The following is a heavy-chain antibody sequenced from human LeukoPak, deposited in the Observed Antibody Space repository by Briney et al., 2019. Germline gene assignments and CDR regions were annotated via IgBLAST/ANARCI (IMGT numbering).Heavy chain of an antibody. Sequence: SETLSLTCTVSGGSTSNYYWSWIRQPPGKGLNWIGYIYYSGSTNYNPSLKSRVTISVDTSKNQFSLKLSSVTAADTAVYYCASFRPSYDILTGYSYYFDYWGQGTLVTVSS. CDR2: IYYSGST. V-gene: IGHV4-59*01. CDR3: ASFRPSYDILTGYSYYFDY. D-gene: IGHD3-9*01. CDR1: GGSTSNYY. J-gene: IGHJ4*02.